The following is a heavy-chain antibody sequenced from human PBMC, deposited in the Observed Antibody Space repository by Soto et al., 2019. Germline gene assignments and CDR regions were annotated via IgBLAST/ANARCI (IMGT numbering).Heavy chain of an antibody. CDR2: IYYSGST. V-gene: IGHV4-59*01. D-gene: IGHD4-17*01. CDR3: ARDHYENYGGYGIAY. CDR1: GGSISSYY. Sequence: SETLSLTCTVSGGSISSYYWSWIRQPPGKGLEWIGYIYYSGSTNYNPSLKSRVTISVDTSKNQFSLKLSSVTAADTAVYYCARDHYENYGGYGIAYWGQGTLVPVSS. J-gene: IGHJ4*02.